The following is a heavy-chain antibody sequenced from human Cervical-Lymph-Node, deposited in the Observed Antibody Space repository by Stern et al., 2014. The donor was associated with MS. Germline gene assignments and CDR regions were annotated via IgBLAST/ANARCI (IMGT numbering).Heavy chain of an antibody. D-gene: IGHD6-6*01. CDR1: GGSISSNS. CDR2: IYYSGST. J-gene: IGHJ4*02. Sequence: QLQLQESGPGLVKPSETLSLTCTVSGGSISSNSWSWIRQPPGKGLEWIGYIYYSGSTNYNSSLKSRVTISVDTSNNHFSLKLISVTAADTAVYYCAREVYSSSSGYFDYWGQGTLVTVSS. V-gene: IGHV4-59*01. CDR3: AREVYSSSSGYFDY.